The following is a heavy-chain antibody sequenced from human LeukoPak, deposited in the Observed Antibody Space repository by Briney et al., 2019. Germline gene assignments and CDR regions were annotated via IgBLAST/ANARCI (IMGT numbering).Heavy chain of an antibody. D-gene: IGHD1-26*01. Sequence: ASVKVSCKVSGYTLTELSMHWVRQAPGKGLEWMGGFDPEDGETIYAQKFQGRVTMTEDTSTDTAYMELSSLRSEDTAVYYCATSTGSGQYYYYYYGIDVWGQGTTVTVSS. V-gene: IGHV1-24*01. CDR3: ATSTGSGQYYYYYYGIDV. CDR2: FDPEDGET. J-gene: IGHJ6*02. CDR1: GYTLTELS.